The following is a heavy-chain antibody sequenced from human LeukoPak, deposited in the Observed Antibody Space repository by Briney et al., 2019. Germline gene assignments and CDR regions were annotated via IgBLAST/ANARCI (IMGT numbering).Heavy chain of an antibody. V-gene: IGHV1-18*01. Sequence: GASVKVSCKASGYIFSNYGINWVRQAPGQGLEWMGWISAYNGNTEYAHKVQVRVTMTTDTSTSTAYMELRSLRSYDTAVYYCARGPFSLGVVFRSAEFFQHLGQGTLGTGPS. CDR3: ARGPFSLGVVFRSAEFFQH. CDR2: ISAYNGNT. CDR1: GYIFSNYG. J-gene: IGHJ1*01. D-gene: IGHD2-21*01.